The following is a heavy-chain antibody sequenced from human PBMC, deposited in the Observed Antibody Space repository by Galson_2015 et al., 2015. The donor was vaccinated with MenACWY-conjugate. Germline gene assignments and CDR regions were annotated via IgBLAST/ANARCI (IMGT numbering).Heavy chain of an antibody. CDR3: ARTTDYYDSSGYYGNFDY. CDR1: GFTFSNVW. V-gene: IGHV3-15*01. D-gene: IGHD3-22*01. J-gene: IGHJ4*02. Sequence: SLRLSCAASGFTFSNVWLSWVRQAPEKGLEWVGRIQSRTATTDYAAPVTGRFTISRDDSKNTLYLQLNSLITEDTAVYYCARTTDYYDSSGYYGNFDYWGQGTLVTVSS. CDR2: IQSRTATT.